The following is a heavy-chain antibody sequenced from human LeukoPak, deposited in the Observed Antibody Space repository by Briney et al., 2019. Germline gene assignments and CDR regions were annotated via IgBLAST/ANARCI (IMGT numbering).Heavy chain of an antibody. CDR3: ARDGAWGGGTLDH. CDR2: IYHSGST. V-gene: IGHV4-38-2*02. D-gene: IGHD2-8*01. Sequence: SETLSLTCTVSGYSISSGYYWGWIRQPPGKGLEWIGSIYHSGSTYYNPSLKSRVTISVDTSKNQFSLKLSSVTAADTAVYYCARDGAWGGGTLDHWGQGTLVTVSS. J-gene: IGHJ4*02. CDR1: GYSISSGYY.